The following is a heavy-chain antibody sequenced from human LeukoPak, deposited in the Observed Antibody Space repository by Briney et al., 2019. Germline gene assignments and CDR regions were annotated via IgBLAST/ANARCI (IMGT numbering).Heavy chain of an antibody. J-gene: IGHJ4*02. CDR1: GFTSSSYE. D-gene: IGHD6-19*01. CDR3: ARDFREYSSGWYEYYFDY. Sequence: PGGSLRLSCAASGFTSSSYEMNWVRQAPGKGLEWVSYISSSGSTIYYADSVKGRFTISRDNAKNSLYLQMNSLRAEDTAVYYCARDFREYSSGWYEYYFDYWGQGTLVTVSS. V-gene: IGHV3-48*03. CDR2: ISSSGSTI.